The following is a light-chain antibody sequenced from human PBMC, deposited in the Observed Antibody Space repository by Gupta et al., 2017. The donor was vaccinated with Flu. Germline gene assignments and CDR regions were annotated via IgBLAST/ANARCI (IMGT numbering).Light chain of an antibody. CDR3: ATGDDSRNAWV. V-gene: IGLV1-44*01. J-gene: IGLJ3*02. CDR1: SSNIGSKT. CDR2: SNN. Sequence: SLLPQPSPASGPPGQRVTVSCFCSSSNIGSKTVHWSQQLPGTAPKLLMYSNNQRRSGVPDRFSGSKSGTAAAIAISALQAEDEADYYCATGDDSRNAWVFGGGTKLTVL.